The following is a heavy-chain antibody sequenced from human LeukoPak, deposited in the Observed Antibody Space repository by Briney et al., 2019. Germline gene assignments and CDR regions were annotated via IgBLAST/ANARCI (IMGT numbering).Heavy chain of an antibody. V-gene: IGHV1-2*02. J-gene: IGHJ6*03. CDR3: AREVELLRFLEWSPEIYYYYMDV. CDR2: INPNSGGT. Sequence: ASVKVSCKASGYTFTGYYMHWVRQAPGQGLEWMGWINPNSGGTNYAQKFQGRVTMTRDTSISTAYMELSTLRSDDTAVYYCAREVELLRFLEWSPEIYYYYMDVWGKGTTVTVSS. CDR1: GYTFTGYY. D-gene: IGHD3-3*01.